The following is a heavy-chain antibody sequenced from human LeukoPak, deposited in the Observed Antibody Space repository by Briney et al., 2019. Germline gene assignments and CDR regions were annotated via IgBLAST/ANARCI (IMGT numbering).Heavy chain of an antibody. Sequence: GGSLRLSCAASGFTVSSNYMSWVRQAPGKGLEWVAFIRYDGSNKYYADSVKGRFTISRDNSKNTLYLQMNSLRAEDTAVYHCAKDAQLWFGELPDYWGQGTLVTVSS. CDR1: GFTVSSNY. J-gene: IGHJ4*02. D-gene: IGHD3-10*01. CDR3: AKDAQLWFGELPDY. V-gene: IGHV3-30*02. CDR2: IRYDGSNK.